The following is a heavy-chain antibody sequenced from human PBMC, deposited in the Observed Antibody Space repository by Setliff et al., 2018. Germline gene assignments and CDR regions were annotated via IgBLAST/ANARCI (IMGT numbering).Heavy chain of an antibody. J-gene: IGHJ4*02. Sequence: GESLKISCKGSGYTFTTYWIGWVRQMPGKGLEWVGIIYPGDSDTRYSPSFQGQVTISADKSISTAYLQWSGLKASDTAMYYCARSPTRYSSSSHFDYWGQGTLVTVSS. CDR3: ARSPTRYSSSSHFDY. CDR2: IYPGDSDT. D-gene: IGHD6-13*01. CDR1: GYTFTTYW. V-gene: IGHV5-51*01.